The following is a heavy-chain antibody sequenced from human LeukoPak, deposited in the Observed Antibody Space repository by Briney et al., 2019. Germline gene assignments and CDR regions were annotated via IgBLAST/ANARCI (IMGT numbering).Heavy chain of an antibody. D-gene: IGHD5-24*01. J-gene: IGHJ3*02. Sequence: GGSLRLSCAASGFTFSSYAMSWVRQAPGKGLEWVSAISGSGGSTYYADSVKGRFTISRDNSKNTLYLQMNSLRAEDTAVYYCARRGALDGYKHDAFGIWGQGTMVTVSS. CDR1: GFTFSSYA. CDR2: ISGSGGST. V-gene: IGHV3-23*01. CDR3: ARRGALDGYKHDAFGI.